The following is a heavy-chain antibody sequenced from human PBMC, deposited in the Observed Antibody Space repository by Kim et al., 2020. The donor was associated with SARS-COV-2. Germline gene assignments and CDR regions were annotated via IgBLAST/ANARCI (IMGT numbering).Heavy chain of an antibody. CDR3: ARDHTMVRGVPRHYDY. J-gene: IGHJ4*02. D-gene: IGHD3-10*01. V-gene: IGHV1-46*01. Sequence: KFQGRVTMTRDTSTSTVYMELSSLRSEDTAVYYCARDHTMVRGVPRHYDYWGQGTLVTVSS.